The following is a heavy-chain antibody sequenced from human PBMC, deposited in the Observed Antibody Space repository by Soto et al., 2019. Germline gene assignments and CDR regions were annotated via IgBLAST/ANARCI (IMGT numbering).Heavy chain of an antibody. V-gene: IGHV3-7*04. CDR1: ESTVSRDW. CDR2: INQDGSEK. D-gene: IGHD1-26*01. CDR3: SGGVGDAF. Sequence: EVHLVESGGGLVQTGGSLRLSCAIFESTVSRDWMNWVRQAPGKGLEWVAHINQDGSEKYYVDSVKGRFTISRDNAKKSLYLQLNSLRPGDTAMYYCSGGVGDAFWRQGTLVTVSS. J-gene: IGHJ4*02.